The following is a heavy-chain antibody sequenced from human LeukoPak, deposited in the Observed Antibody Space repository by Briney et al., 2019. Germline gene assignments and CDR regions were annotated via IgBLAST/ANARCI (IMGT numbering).Heavy chain of an antibody. CDR1: GGSISSGGYY. J-gene: IGHJ4*02. CDR2: IYYSGST. Sequence: SQTLSLTCTFSGGSISSGGYYWSWIRQHPGRGLEWIEYIYYSGSTYYNPSLKSRVTISVDTSKNQFSLKLSSVPAADTAVYYCARNGDYGDYGNYFDYWGQGTLVTVSS. CDR3: ARNGDYGDYGNYFDY. D-gene: IGHD4-17*01. V-gene: IGHV4-31*03.